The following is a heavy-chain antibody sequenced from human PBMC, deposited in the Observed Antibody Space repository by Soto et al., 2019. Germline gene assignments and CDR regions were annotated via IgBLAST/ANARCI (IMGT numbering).Heavy chain of an antibody. D-gene: IGHD1-26*01. V-gene: IGHV4-34*09. Sequence: LRLSCEGSGFTFSDYYISWIRQAPGKGLEWVGNIYYSGSSYYNPSLKSRATISIDTSKDQFSLRLGSVTAADTAVYYCARVEGSSYYFRHDCWGRGTLVTVSS. J-gene: IGHJ4*02. CDR1: GFTFSDYY. CDR3: ARVEGSSYYFRHDC. CDR2: IYYSGSS.